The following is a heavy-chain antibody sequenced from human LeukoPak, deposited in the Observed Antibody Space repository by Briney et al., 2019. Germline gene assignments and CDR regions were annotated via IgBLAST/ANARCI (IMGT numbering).Heavy chain of an antibody. CDR3: ARALTILSWFTPREGWFDP. Sequence: ASVKVSCKASGYTFTSYDINWVRQATGQGLEWMGWMNPNSGNTGYAQKFQGRVTMTRNTSISTAYMELSSLRSEDTAVYYCARALTILSWFTPREGWFDPCGQGTLVTVSS. CDR2: MNPNSGNT. J-gene: IGHJ5*02. D-gene: IGHD6-13*01. V-gene: IGHV1-8*01. CDR1: GYTFTSYD.